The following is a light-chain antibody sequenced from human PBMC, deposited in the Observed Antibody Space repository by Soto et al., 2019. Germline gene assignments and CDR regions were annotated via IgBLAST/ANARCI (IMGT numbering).Light chain of an antibody. J-gene: IGLJ3*02. CDR2: EVS. CDR3: SSYTSSSTWV. CDR1: ISDVGGYKY. Sequence: QSVLTQPASVSGSPGQSITISCTGTISDVGGYKYVSWYQHHPGKAPKLMIYEVSNRPSGVSIRFSGSKSGNTASLTISGLQAEDEDDYYCSSYTSSSTWVFGGGTKLTVL. V-gene: IGLV2-14*01.